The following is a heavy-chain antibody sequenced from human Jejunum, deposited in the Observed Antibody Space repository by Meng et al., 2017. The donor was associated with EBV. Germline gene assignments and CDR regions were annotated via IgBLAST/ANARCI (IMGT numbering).Heavy chain of an antibody. CDR3: AMGPDYAKSGY. D-gene: IGHD4-17*01. V-gene: IGHV4-39*01. Sequence: QLEWQESGPGLLKPSETLSLTCTVSGGSISSSIYCWGWIRQPPGKGLEWIGSICFSDYTYHNPSLKSRVAISADTSKNQFSLSLTSVTAADTAVYYCAMGPDYAKSGYWGQGTLVTVSS. J-gene: IGHJ4*02. CDR2: ICFSDYT. CDR1: GGSISSSIYC.